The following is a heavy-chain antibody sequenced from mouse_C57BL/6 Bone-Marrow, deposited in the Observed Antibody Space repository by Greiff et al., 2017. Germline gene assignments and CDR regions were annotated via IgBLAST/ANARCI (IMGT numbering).Heavy chain of an antibody. Sequence: EVKLVESGGDLVKPGGSLKLSCAASGFTFSSYGMSWVRQTPDKRLEWVATISSGGSYTYYPDSVKGRFTISRDNAKNTLYLQMSSLKSEDTAMYYCARFTTVVATGYFDVWGTGTTVTVSS. CDR2: ISSGGSYT. CDR3: ARFTTVVATGYFDV. D-gene: IGHD1-1*01. CDR1: GFTFSSYG. V-gene: IGHV5-6*01. J-gene: IGHJ1*03.